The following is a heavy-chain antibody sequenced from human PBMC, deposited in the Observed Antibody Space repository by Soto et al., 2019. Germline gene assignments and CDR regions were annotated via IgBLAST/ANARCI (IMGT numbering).Heavy chain of an antibody. D-gene: IGHD3-16*02. CDR3: ARAGAPVTFGGVIVMFDY. Sequence: TXETLSLTFTVSGCSISSSSYYWGWIRQPPGQGLEWIGSIYYSGSTYYNPSLKSRVTISVDTSKNQFSLKLSSVTAADTAVYYCARAGAPVTFGGVIVMFDYWGQGTLVTVSS. CDR2: IYYSGST. J-gene: IGHJ4*02. V-gene: IGHV4-39*01. CDR1: GCSISSSSYY.